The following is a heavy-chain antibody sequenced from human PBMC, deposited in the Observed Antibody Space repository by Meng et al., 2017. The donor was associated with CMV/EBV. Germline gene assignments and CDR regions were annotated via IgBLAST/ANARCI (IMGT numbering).Heavy chain of an antibody. CDR1: GGSISSYY. D-gene: IGHD2-2*01. CDR3: ARDLMNCSSTSCANWIDP. Sequence: VELQEAGRGMVNPSETLSLTCTFSGGSISSYYWSWIRQPAGKGLEWIGLIYTSGSTNYNPSLKSRVTMSVDTSKNQLSLKLSSVTAADTAVYYCARDLMNCSSTSCANWIDPWGQGTLVTVSS. CDR2: IYTSGST. V-gene: IGHV4-4*07. J-gene: IGHJ5*02.